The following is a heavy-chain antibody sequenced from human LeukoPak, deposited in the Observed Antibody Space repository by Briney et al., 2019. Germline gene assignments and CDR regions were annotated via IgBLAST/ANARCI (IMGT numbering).Heavy chain of an antibody. CDR2: IIPIFGTA. CDR3: AMNGIVGAAGAFDI. D-gene: IGHD1-26*01. J-gene: IGHJ3*02. CDR1: GGTFSSYA. Sequence: ASVKVSCKASGGTFSSYAISWVRQAPGQGLEWMGGIIPIFGTANYAQKFQGRVTITTDESTSTAYMELSSLRSEDTAVYYCAMNGIVGAAGAFDIWGQGTMATVSS. V-gene: IGHV1-69*05.